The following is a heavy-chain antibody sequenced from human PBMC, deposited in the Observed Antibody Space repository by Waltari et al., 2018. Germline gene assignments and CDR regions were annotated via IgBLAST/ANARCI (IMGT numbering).Heavy chain of an antibody. CDR1: GFTVSSNY. Sequence: EVQLVETGGGLIQPGGSLRLSGAASGFTVSSNYMSWVRQAPGKWLEWVSVIYSGGSTYYADSVKGRFTISRDNSKNTLYLQMNSLRAEDTAVYYCAIEEVYGDLRYFDLWGRGTLVTVSS. CDR3: AIEEVYGDLRYFDL. D-gene: IGHD4-17*01. V-gene: IGHV3-53*02. J-gene: IGHJ2*01. CDR2: IYSGGST.